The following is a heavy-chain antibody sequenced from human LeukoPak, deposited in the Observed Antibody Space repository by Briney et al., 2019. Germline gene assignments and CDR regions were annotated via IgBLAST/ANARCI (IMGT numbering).Heavy chain of an antibody. D-gene: IGHD1-26*01. V-gene: IGHV4-59*08. Sequence: SETLSLTCTVSGGSISSYYWSWIRQPPGKGLEWIGYIYYSGSTNYNPSLKSRVTISVDTSKNQFSLKLSSVTAADTAVYYCARHKGHREWKLLGWGQGTLVTVSS. CDR1: GGSISSYY. J-gene: IGHJ4*02. CDR2: IYYSGST. CDR3: ARHKGHREWKLLG.